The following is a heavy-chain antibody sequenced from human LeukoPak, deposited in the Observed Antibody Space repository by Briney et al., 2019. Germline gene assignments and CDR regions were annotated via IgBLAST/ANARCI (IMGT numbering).Heavy chain of an antibody. Sequence: SETLSLTCAVYGGSFSGYYWSWIRQPPGKGLEWIGEINHSGSTNYNPSLKSRVTIPVDTSKNQFSLKLSSVTAADTAVYYCASLYNTDWGFDYWGQGTLVTVSS. D-gene: IGHD3-9*01. CDR1: GGSFSGYY. J-gene: IGHJ4*02. V-gene: IGHV4-34*01. CDR3: ASLYNTDWGFDY. CDR2: INHSGST.